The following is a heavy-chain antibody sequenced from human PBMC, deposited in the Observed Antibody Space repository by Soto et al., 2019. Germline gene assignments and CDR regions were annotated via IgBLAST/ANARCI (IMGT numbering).Heavy chain of an antibody. J-gene: IGHJ4*02. D-gene: IGHD2-15*01. Sequence: SETLSLTCTVSGGSVSSDDYYWSWIRQPPGKGLEWTGFIYYTGGTNYNPSLKSRVTKSVDTSKNQFSLKLSSVTAADTAVYYCARTVGPDLTAFFDHWGQGTLVTVSS. CDR1: GGSVSSDDYY. CDR2: IYYTGGT. V-gene: IGHV4-61*08. CDR3: ARTVGPDLTAFFDH.